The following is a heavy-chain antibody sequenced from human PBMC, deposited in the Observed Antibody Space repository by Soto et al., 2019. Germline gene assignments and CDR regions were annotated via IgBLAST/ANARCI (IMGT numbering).Heavy chain of an antibody. V-gene: IGHV4-30-4*01. CDR1: GGSISSGDYY. Sequence: SETLSLTCTVSGGSISSGDYYWSWIRQPPGKGLEWIGYIYYSGSTYYNPSLKSRVTISVDTSKNQFSLKLSSVTAADTAVYYCARDHSESYSGYYWGQGTLVTVSS. J-gene: IGHJ4*02. CDR3: ARDHSESYSGYY. CDR2: IYYSGST. D-gene: IGHD1-26*01.